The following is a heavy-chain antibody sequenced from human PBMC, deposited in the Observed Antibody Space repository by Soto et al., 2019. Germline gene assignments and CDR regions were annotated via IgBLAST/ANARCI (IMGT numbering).Heavy chain of an antibody. D-gene: IGHD2-2*01. Sequence: EVQLVESGAGMVKPGGSLRLSCAASGFTFSSDSMNWVLQAPGKGLEWISSIRSSSSYIYYADSVKGRFTISRDNAKNSLYLQMNSLRAEDTAVYDCARDCRGSTSCHFDYWGQGTLVTVSS. CDR2: IRSSSSYI. CDR3: ARDCRGSTSCHFDY. V-gene: IGHV3-21*01. CDR1: GFTFSSDS. J-gene: IGHJ4*02.